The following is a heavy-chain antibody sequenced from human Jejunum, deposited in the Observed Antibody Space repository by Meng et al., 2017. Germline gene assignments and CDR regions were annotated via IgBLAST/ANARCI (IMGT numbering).Heavy chain of an antibody. CDR1: GFSSSTYA. Sequence: GESLMISCASSGFSSSTYAMHWVRQAPGKGLEWVRAISYDGTKQYYPDSVKGRLTISRDKSNNTLYLQMNSMRAEDTAVFHCARGNAVTFYYHGFDVWGQGTMVTVSS. J-gene: IGHJ6*02. CDR2: ISYDGTKQ. V-gene: IGHV3-30*01. CDR3: ARGNAVTFYYHGFDV. D-gene: IGHD4-23*01.